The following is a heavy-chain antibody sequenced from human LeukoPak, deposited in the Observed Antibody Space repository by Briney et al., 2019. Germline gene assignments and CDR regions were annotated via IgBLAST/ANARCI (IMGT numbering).Heavy chain of an antibody. Sequence: SVKVSCKASGYTFTSYAISWVRQAPGQGLEWMGRIIPIFGTANYAQKFQGRVTITTDESTSTAYMELSSLRSEDTAVYYCVYYYDSSGYYLNFDYWGQGTLVTVSS. CDR2: IIPIFGTA. CDR1: GYTFTSYA. CDR3: VYYYDSSGYYLNFDY. J-gene: IGHJ4*02. V-gene: IGHV1-69*05. D-gene: IGHD3-22*01.